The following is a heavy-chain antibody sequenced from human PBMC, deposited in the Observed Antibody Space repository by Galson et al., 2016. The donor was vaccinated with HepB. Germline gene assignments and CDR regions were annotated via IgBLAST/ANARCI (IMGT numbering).Heavy chain of an antibody. V-gene: IGHV4-39*07. CDR1: GGSISSSDYY. CDR3: ARGRIPIFGVVPVFDF. D-gene: IGHD3-3*01. CDR2: ISYSGTT. Sequence: ETLSLTCTVSGGSISSSDYYWGWIRQPPGKGLDWIGSISYSGTTDYNPSLKSRLTISIDTSRNQFSLTLGSVTAADTAVYYCARGRIPIFGVVPVFDFWGQGALVTVSS. J-gene: IGHJ4*02.